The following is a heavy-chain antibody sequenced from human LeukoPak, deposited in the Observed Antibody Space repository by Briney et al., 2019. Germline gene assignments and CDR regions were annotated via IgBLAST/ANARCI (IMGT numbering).Heavy chain of an antibody. CDR3: ARDWEHVGPDY. CDR1: GYTLSNYA. V-gene: IGHV1-18*01. J-gene: IGHJ4*02. Sequence: ASVKVSCKASGYTLSNYALSWMRQAPGQGLGWMGWISAYNANTNYAQKLQGRVTMTTDTSTNTAYMELRSLRYDDTAVYYCARDWEHVGPDYWGQGTLVTVSS. D-gene: IGHD1-26*01. CDR2: ISAYNANT.